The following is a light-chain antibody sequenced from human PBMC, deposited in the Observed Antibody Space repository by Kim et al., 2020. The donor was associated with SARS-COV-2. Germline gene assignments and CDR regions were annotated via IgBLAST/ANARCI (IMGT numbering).Light chain of an antibody. CDR2: DNN. V-gene: IGLV1-51*01. CDR3: ATWDDRLYDYV. J-gene: IGLJ1*01. CDR1: SSNIGHNY. Sequence: QSVLTQPPSVSAAPGQKVTISCSGSSSNIGHNYVSWYQQVPGTAPKLLIYDNNQRPSGIPDRFSGSKSGTSATLAITGLQTGDEADYYCATWDDRLYDYVFGTGTRVAVL.